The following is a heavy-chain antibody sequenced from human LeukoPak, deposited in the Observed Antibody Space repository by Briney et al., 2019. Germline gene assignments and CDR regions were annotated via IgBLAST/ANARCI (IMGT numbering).Heavy chain of an antibody. Sequence: GGSLRLSCAASGFTFSSYAMHWVRQAPGKGLEWVAVISYDGSNKYYADSVKGRFTISRDNSKNSLYLQMNSLRAEDTAVYYCARDPLGTRPGFDYWGQGTLVTVSS. D-gene: IGHD1-1*01. CDR3: ARDPLGTRPGFDY. CDR2: ISYDGSNK. CDR1: GFTFSSYA. J-gene: IGHJ4*02. V-gene: IGHV3-30*04.